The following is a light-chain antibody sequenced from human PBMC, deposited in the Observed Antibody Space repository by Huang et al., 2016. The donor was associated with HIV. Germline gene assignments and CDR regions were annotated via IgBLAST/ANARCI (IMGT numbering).Light chain of an antibody. Sequence: EIVLTQSPATLSLSPGERATVSCRASQNINDFLAWYQQPPGQPPRLLIYDASTRASGIPARFSGNGSGTDFTLMISSLEPEDFAIYYCQQRSTWPRSITFGQGTRLEI. J-gene: IGKJ5*01. CDR3: QQRSTWPRSIT. V-gene: IGKV3-11*01. CDR2: DAS. CDR1: QNINDF.